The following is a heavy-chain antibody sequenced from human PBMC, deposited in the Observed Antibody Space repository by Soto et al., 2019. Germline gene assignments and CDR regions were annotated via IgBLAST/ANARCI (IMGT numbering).Heavy chain of an antibody. Sequence: EVQLVESGGGLVQPGGSLRLSCAASGFTFSSYWMAWVRQAPGMGLEWVANIKQDGSEKNHLDSVKGRLTISRDNAKNSLYLQMNSLRAEDTAVYYCARDSDGDLDYWGQGTPVTVSS. CDR2: IKQDGSEK. J-gene: IGHJ4*02. D-gene: IGHD4-17*01. CDR3: ARDSDGDLDY. V-gene: IGHV3-7*01. CDR1: GFTFSSYW.